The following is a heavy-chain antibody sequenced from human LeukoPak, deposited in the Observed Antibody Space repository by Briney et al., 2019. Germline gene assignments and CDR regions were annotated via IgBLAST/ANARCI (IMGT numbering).Heavy chain of an antibody. CDR3: AKWGDYDILTGYYVSDF. V-gene: IGHV3-23*01. CDR1: GFIFRNYA. Sequence: GGSLRLSCAASGFIFRNYAMSWVRQAPGKGLEWVSAITGSGDTTYYADSVKGRFTVSRDNSKNTLYVEMNTLRAEDTAVYYCAKWGDYDILTGYYVSDFWGQGTMVTVSS. CDR2: ITGSGDTT. D-gene: IGHD3-9*01. J-gene: IGHJ4*02.